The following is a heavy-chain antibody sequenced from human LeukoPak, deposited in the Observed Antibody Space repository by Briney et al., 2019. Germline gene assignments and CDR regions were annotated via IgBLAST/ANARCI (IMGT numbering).Heavy chain of an antibody. Sequence: MPSETLSLTCTVSGGSISSYYWSWLRQPAGKGLEWIGRIYTSGNTDYNPSLKSRVTMSLDTSKNQFFLKLTSVTAADTALYYCARINSHSDNYYYPWFDPWGQGILVTVSP. CDR1: GGSISSYY. CDR2: IYTSGNT. V-gene: IGHV4-4*07. D-gene: IGHD3-22*01. J-gene: IGHJ5*02. CDR3: ARINSHSDNYYYPWFDP.